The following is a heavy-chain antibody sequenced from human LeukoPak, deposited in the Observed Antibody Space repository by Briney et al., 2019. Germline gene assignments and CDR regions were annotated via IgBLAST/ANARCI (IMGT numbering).Heavy chain of an antibody. CDR1: GGSFSGCY. CDR3: ARGPNRRGYYLGRLTAFDY. D-gene: IGHD3-22*01. Sequence: SETLSLTCAVYGGSFSGCYWSWIRQPPGKGLEWIGEINHSGSTNYNPSLKSRVTISVDTSKNQFSLKLSSVTAADTAVYYCARGPNRRGYYLGRLTAFDYWGQGTLVTVSS. CDR2: INHSGST. J-gene: IGHJ4*02. V-gene: IGHV4-34*01.